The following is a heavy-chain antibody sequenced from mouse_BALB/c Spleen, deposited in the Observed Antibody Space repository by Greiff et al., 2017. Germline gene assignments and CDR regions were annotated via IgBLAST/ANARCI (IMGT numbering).Heavy chain of an antibody. J-gene: IGHJ1*01. CDR3: ASNWDVRWYFDV. V-gene: IGHV14-3*02. Sequence: EVKLMESGAELVKPGASVKLSCTASGFNIKDTYMHWVKQRPEQGLEWIGRIDPANGNTKYDPKFQGKATITADTSSNTAYLQLSSLTSEDTAVYYCASNWDVRWYFDVWGAGTTVTVSS. CDR2: IDPANGNT. CDR1: GFNIKDTY. D-gene: IGHD4-1*01.